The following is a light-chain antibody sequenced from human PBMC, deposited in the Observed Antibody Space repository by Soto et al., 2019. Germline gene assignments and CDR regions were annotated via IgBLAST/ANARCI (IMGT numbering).Light chain of an antibody. CDR2: AAS. V-gene: IGKV1-9*01. CDR1: QGISSY. Sequence: DIQLTQSPSFLSASVGDRVTITCRASQGISSYLAWYQQKPGKAPKVLIYAASTLQSGVPSRFSGSGSATEFTLTISSLQPEDFANYYCLQLNGYPRTFGQGTKVEIK. J-gene: IGKJ1*01. CDR3: LQLNGYPRT.